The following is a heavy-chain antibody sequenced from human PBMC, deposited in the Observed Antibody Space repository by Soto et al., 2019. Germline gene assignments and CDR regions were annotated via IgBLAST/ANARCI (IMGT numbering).Heavy chain of an antibody. CDR3: ARDIAHIVVVVAANGYAFDI. V-gene: IGHV1-18*01. CDR1: GYTFTSYG. D-gene: IGHD2-15*01. Sequence: ASVKVSCKASGYTFTSYGISWVRQAPGQGLEWMGWISAYNGNTNYAQKLQGRVTMTTDTSTSTAYMELRSLRSDDTAVYYCARDIAHIVVVVAANGYAFDIWGQGTMVTVSS. J-gene: IGHJ3*02. CDR2: ISAYNGNT.